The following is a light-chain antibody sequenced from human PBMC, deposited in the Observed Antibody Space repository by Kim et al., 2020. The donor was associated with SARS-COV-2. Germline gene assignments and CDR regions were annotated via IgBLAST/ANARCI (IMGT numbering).Light chain of an antibody. CDR2: GAS. CDR1: QRIITN. J-gene: IGKJ1*01. Sequence: LTPGKRATLSCMSSQRIITNVFWTQHKPGQSPRRLIYGASSRATGIPDRFSGSGSGTDFTLTITGLEPEDFAVYYCHQYAGAPWTLGQWTKVEIK. CDR3: HQYAGAPWT. V-gene: IGKV3-20*01.